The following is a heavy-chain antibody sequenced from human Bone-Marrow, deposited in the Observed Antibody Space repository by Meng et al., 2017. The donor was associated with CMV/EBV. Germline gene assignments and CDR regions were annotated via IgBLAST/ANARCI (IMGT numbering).Heavy chain of an antibody. D-gene: IGHD2-2*01. CDR2: IYPGDSDT. CDR3: ARASQGTYCSSTSCRRGGWFDP. V-gene: IGHV5-51*01. J-gene: IGHJ5*02. CDR1: GYSFTSYW. Sequence: GESLKISCKGSGYSFTSYWIGWVRQMPGKGLEWMGIIYPGDSDTRYSPSFQGQVTISADKSISTAYLQGSSLKASDTAMYYCARASQGTYCSSTSCRRGGWFDPWGQGTLVTVSS.